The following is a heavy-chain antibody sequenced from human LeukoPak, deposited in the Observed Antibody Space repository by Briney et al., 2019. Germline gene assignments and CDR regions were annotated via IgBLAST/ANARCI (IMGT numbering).Heavy chain of an antibody. CDR3: ARGGGYYYDSSGYHI. Sequence: ASVKVSCKASGYTFTSYYMHWVRQAPGQGLEWMGIINPSGGSTSYAQKFQGRVTMTRDMSTSTVYMELSSLRSDDTAVYYCARGGGYYYDSSGYHIWGQGTLVTVSS. V-gene: IGHV1-46*01. CDR1: GYTFTSYY. J-gene: IGHJ4*02. D-gene: IGHD3-22*01. CDR2: INPSGGST.